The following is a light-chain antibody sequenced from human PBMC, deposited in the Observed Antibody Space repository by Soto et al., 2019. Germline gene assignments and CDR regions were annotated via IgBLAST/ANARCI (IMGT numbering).Light chain of an antibody. CDR3: QSYDSSLSAWV. Sequence: SVLTQPPSVSGAPGQRVTISCTGSNSNIGAAYGVHWYQQLPGTAPKVLIYGNSNRPSGVPDRFSGSKSGTSASLAITGLQAEDEADYYCQSYDSSLSAWVFGGGTKLTVL. V-gene: IGLV1-40*01. CDR1: NSNIGAAYG. CDR2: GNS. J-gene: IGLJ3*02.